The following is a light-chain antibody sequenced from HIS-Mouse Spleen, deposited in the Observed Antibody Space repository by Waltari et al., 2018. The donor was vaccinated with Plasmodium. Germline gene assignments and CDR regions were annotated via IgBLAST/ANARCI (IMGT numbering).Light chain of an antibody. Sequence: DTQITQSPSSLSASVGDRVTITCQASQDSSNYFNWYQQKPGTAPKLLIYDASNLETGVPSRFSGSESGTDFTFTISSLQPEDIATYYCQQYDNLPLTFGGGTKVEIK. CDR1: QDSSNY. V-gene: IGKV1-33*01. CDR3: QQYDNLPLT. CDR2: DAS. J-gene: IGKJ4*01.